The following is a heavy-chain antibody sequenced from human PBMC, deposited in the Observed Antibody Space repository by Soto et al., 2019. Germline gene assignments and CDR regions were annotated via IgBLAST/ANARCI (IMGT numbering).Heavy chain of an antibody. CDR3: AKFEGIHMVYDY. CDR2: ISGIGGST. CDR1: GVTFSSYA. D-gene: IGHD3-10*01. Sequence: EVQLLESGGGLVQPGGSLRLSCAASGVTFSSYAMSWVRQAPGKGLEWVSAISGIGGSTYYADSVKGRFTISRDNSKNTLYLQMNSLRAEDTAVYYCAKFEGIHMVYDYWGQGTLVTVSS. V-gene: IGHV3-23*01. J-gene: IGHJ4*02.